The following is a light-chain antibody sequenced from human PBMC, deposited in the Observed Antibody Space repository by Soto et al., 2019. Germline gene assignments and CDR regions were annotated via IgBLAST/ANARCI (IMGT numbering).Light chain of an antibody. CDR2: GVS. CDR3: QQYGAYPLT. J-gene: IGKJ4*01. Sequence: EIVLTQSPGTLSLSPGERATLSCRASQSVRSTYLAWYQQKPGLAPRLLIFGVSNRATGIPDRSSGSGSGTDFTLTISRLEPEDFAVYYCQQYGAYPLTFGGGTKV. V-gene: IGKV3-20*01. CDR1: QSVRSTY.